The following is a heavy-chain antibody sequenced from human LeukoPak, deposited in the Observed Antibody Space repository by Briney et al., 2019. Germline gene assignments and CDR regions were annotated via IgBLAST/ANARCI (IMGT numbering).Heavy chain of an antibody. CDR1: GLTFSSYG. CDR3: AKSLVRSYYYYGMDV. Sequence: GGSLRLSCAASGLTFSSYGMHWVRQAPGKGLEWVAVISYDGSNEYYADSVKGRFTISRDNSKNTLYLQMNSLRAEDTAVYYCAKSLVRSYYYYGMDVWGQGTTVTVSS. V-gene: IGHV3-30*18. D-gene: IGHD6-6*01. CDR2: ISYDGSNE. J-gene: IGHJ6*02.